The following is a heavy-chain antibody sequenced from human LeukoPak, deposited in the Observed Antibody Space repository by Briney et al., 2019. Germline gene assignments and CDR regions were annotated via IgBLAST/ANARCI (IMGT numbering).Heavy chain of an antibody. D-gene: IGHD2-2*03. V-gene: IGHV4-39*07. CDR1: GGSISSSSYY. Sequence: PSETLSLTCTVSGGSISSSSYYWGWVRQPPGKGLEWIGSIYYSGSTYYNPSLKSRVTISVDTSKNQFSLKLSSVTAADTAVYYCARDGYCSGTYCRDDVFDIWGQGTMVSVSS. J-gene: IGHJ3*02. CDR3: ARDGYCSGTYCRDDVFDI. CDR2: IYYSGST.